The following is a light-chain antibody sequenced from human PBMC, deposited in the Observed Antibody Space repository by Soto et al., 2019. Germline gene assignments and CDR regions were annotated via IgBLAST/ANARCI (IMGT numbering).Light chain of an antibody. CDR3: QQYNSYSRT. J-gene: IGKJ1*01. Sequence: DIQMTQSPSSLSASVGDRVTLTCRASQSISSYVNWYQQKPGKAPKLLIYGASSLQSGVPSRFSGSGSGTDFTLTISSLQPDDFATYYCQQYNSYSRTFAQGTK. CDR2: GAS. V-gene: IGKV1-39*01. CDR1: QSISSY.